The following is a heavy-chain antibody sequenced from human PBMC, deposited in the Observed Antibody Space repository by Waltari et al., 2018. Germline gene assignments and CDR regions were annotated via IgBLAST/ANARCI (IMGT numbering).Heavy chain of an antibody. CDR1: GYTFTGYY. D-gene: IGHD2-2*01. CDR2: INPNSGGT. V-gene: IGHV1-2*02. J-gene: IGHJ3*02. CDR3: ATGIVVVPAANRGYAFDI. Sequence: QVQLVQSGAEVKKPGASVKVSCKASGYTFTGYYMHWVRQAPGQGLGWMGWINPNSGGTIYAQNFQGRVTMTRDTSISTAYMELSRLRSDDTALYYCATGIVVVPAANRGYAFDIWGQGTMVTVSS.